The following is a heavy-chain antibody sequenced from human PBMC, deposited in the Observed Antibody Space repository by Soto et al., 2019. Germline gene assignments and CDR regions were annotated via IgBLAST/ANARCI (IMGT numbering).Heavy chain of an antibody. CDR3: AGPYSGGPNDPFDV. CDR2: IYPGDSHA. D-gene: IGHD1-26*01. V-gene: IGHV5-51*01. J-gene: IGHJ3*01. Sequence: PGESLKISCKGSGYSFTNCWIGWVRQMPGKGLEWMGIIYPGDSHAIYSPSFQGQVTMSADKSISTAYLQWSSLKASDTAMYYCAGPYSGGPNDPFDVWGQGTMVTVSS. CDR1: GYSFTNCW.